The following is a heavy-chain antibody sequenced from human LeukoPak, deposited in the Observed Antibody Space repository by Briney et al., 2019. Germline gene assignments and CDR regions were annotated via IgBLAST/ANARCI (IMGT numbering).Heavy chain of an antibody. CDR3: TRSDAFDC. J-gene: IGHJ4*02. CDR1: GFTLNNYW. CDR2: ITRDGSST. Sequence: GGSLRLSCAASGFTLNNYWMHWVRHVPGKGLVWLAGITRDGSSTKYADSVKGRFTISRDNAKNTLYLEMNSLRAEDTAVYFCTRSDAFDCWGQGTLVTVSS. V-gene: IGHV3-74*03.